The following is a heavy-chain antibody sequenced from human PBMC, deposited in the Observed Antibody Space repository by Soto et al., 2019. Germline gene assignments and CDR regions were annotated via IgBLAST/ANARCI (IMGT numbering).Heavy chain of an antibody. CDR3: ARCPQPPDTADPYAVDV. V-gene: IGHV1-69*06. CDR1: GGTFSRSG. J-gene: IGHJ6*02. CDR2: IVPSVDTT. Sequence: QVQLVQSGTEVKKPGASVKVSCKASGGTFSRSGFHWVRQAPGQGLEWMGMIVPSVDTTNYAQKFQARVTISADKFPSTVYMELRSLRSEDTAVYYCARCPQPPDTADPYAVDVWGQGTRVIVSS. D-gene: IGHD5-18*01.